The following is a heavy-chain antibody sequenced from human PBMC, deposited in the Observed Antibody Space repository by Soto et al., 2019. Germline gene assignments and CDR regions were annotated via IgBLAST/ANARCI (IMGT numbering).Heavy chain of an antibody. CDR1: GVSISSGDYY. J-gene: IGHJ6*02. V-gene: IGHV4-30-4*01. Sequence: QVQLQDSGPGLVKPSQSVSLTCTVSGVSISSGDYYWSWIRQPPGKGLEWIGYIYYSGNTNYAPSLGSRLTISLDPSRNQFSLHLMSVTAADTAIYYCARYTNFSPYYHGVDVWGQGTTVTVSS. CDR3: ARYTNFSPYYHGVDV. D-gene: IGHD2-8*01. CDR2: IYYSGNT.